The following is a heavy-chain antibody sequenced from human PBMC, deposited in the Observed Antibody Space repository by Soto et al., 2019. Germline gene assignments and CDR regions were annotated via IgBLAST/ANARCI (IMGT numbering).Heavy chain of an antibody. V-gene: IGHV4-4*02. J-gene: IGHJ3*02. D-gene: IGHD6-13*01. CDR2: IYHSGST. CDR1: SGSISSSNW. CDR3: ARLRRYSSRIPAFDI. Sequence: KPSETLSLTCAVSSGSISSSNWWSWVRQPPGKGLEWIGEIYHSGSTNYNPSLKSRVTISVDKSKNQFSLKLSSVTAADTAVYYCARLRRYSSRIPAFDIWGQGTMVTVSS.